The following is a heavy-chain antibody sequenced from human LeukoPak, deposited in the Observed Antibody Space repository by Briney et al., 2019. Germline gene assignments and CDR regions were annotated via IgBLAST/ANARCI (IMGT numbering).Heavy chain of an antibody. CDR3: ARDRRLDIVGVPAADYYYYGMDV. J-gene: IGHJ6*02. Sequence: GASVTLSCNASGYTFTSNGISWVRHPPGQGLELMGWISAYNGNTSYGQKLQGRVTVTTDTSTSTAYVELRSLRSDDTAVYYCARDRRLDIVGVPAADYYYYGMDVWGQGTTVTVSS. CDR1: GYTFTSNG. D-gene: IGHD2-2*03. V-gene: IGHV1-18*01. CDR2: ISAYNGNT.